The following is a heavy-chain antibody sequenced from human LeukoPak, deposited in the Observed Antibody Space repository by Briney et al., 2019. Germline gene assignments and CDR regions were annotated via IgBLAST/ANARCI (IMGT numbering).Heavy chain of an antibody. CDR3: ARSDYGGRFDY. D-gene: IGHD4-23*01. CDR1: GGSISSSSYY. J-gene: IGHJ4*02. CDR2: IYTSGST. Sequence: SETLSLTCTVSGGSISSSSYYWGWIRQPAGKGLEWIGRIYTSGSTNYNPSLKSRVTMSVDTSKNQFSLKLSSVTAADTAVYYCARSDYGGRFDYWGQGTLVTVSS. V-gene: IGHV4-61*02.